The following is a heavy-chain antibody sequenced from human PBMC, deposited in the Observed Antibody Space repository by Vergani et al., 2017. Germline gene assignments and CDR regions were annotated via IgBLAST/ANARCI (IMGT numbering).Heavy chain of an antibody. V-gene: IGHV1-69*11. CDR3: AREGTYYGDYVYYYYYMDV. CDR1: GYTFTSYA. CDR2: IIPILGTA. J-gene: IGHJ6*03. Sequence: QVQLVQSGSELKKPGASVKVSCKASGYTFTSYAISWVRQAPGQGLEWMGRIIPILGTANYAQKFQGRVTITADESTSTAYMELSSLRSEDTAVYYCAREGTYYGDYVYYYYYMDVGGKGTTVTVSS. D-gene: IGHD4-17*01.